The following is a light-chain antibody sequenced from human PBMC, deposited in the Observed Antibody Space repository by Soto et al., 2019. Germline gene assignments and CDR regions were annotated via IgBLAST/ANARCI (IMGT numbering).Light chain of an antibody. CDR3: QSYDSSLGGWV. V-gene: IGLV1-40*01. CDR2: GNS. CDR1: SSNIGAGYD. Sequence: QSALTQPPSVSGAPGQRVTISCTGSSSNIGAGYDVHWFQQIPGTSPKVLIHGNSNRPSGVPDRFSGSKSGTSASLAITGLQAEDEADYYCQSYDSSLGGWVFGGGTKVTVL. J-gene: IGLJ3*02.